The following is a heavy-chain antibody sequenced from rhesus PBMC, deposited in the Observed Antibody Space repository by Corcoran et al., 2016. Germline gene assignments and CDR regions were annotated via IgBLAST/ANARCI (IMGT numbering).Heavy chain of an antibody. V-gene: IGHV3S11*01. CDR3: TRDYGSSSFFDY. Sequence: EVQLVESGGGLVQPGGSLRLSCAASGFTFSNYWMSWVCQATGKGLEWVEFIQNKAGDGKAAYAESMKGRFTISRDVSKNTPYLQMNSLKTEDTAVYYGTRDYGSSSFFDYWGQGVLVAVSS. J-gene: IGHJ4*01. CDR2: IQNKAGDGKA. CDR1: GFTFSNYW. D-gene: IGHD4-29*01.